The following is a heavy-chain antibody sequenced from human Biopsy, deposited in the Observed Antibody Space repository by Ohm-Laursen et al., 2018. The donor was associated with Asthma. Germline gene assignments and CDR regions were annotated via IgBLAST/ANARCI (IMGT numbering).Heavy chain of an antibody. Sequence: GSLRLSCTASAFTVSRDYMFWVRQAPGKGLEWVSVIYSGGTSHTADSVRGRFTISRDYSKNTLYLQMHSLRAEDTAVYYCARGDSSGWSHYYFDYWGQGTLVTVSS. CDR3: ARGDSSGWSHYYFDY. V-gene: IGHV3-53*01. CDR1: AFTVSRDY. CDR2: IYSGGTS. J-gene: IGHJ4*02. D-gene: IGHD6-19*01.